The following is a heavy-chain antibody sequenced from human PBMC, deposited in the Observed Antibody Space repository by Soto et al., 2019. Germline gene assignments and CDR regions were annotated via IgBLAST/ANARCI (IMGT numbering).Heavy chain of an antibody. CDR2: ISYDGSNK. CDR3: ARGEVLTYYDFWSGYYPIGFPFDY. Sequence: GGSLRLSCAASGFTFSSYAMHWVRQAPGKGLEWVAVISYDGSNKYYADSVKGRFTISRDNAKNSLYLQMNSLRAEDTAVYYCARGEVLTYYDFWSGYYPIGFPFDYWGQGTLVTVSS. V-gene: IGHV3-30-3*01. D-gene: IGHD3-3*01. J-gene: IGHJ4*02. CDR1: GFTFSSYA.